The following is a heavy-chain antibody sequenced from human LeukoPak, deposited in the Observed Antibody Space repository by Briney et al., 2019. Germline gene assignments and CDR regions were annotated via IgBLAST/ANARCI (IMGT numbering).Heavy chain of an antibody. CDR1: GGSFSGYY. D-gene: IGHD3-16*01. J-gene: IGHJ4*02. CDR2: INHSGST. Sequence: LETLSLTCAVYGGSFSGYYWSWIRQPPGKGLEWIGEINHSGSTYYNPSLKSRVTISVDTSKNQFSLKLSSVTAADTAVYYCARSGEGDYWGQGTLVTVSS. CDR3: ARSGEGDY. V-gene: IGHV4-34*01.